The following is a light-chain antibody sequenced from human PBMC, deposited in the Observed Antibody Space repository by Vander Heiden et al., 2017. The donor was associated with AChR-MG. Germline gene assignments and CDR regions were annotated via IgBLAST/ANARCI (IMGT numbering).Light chain of an antibody. Sequence: QSSLTLPASVSGSPRQSITISGTGTSSDVGGYNYVSWYQQHPGKAPKLMIYDVSNRPSGVSNRVSGSKSGNTASLTISGLQAEDEADYYCSSYTSSSSWVFGGGTKLTVL. J-gene: IGLJ3*02. CDR1: SSDVGGYNY. V-gene: IGLV2-14*03. CDR3: SSYTSSSSWV. CDR2: DVS.